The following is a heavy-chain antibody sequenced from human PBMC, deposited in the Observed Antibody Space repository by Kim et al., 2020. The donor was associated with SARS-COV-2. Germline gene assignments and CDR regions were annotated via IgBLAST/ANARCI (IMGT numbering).Heavy chain of an antibody. CDR3: ARHDFWSGFPLDY. J-gene: IGHJ4*02. CDR1: GFNFSSYG. CDR2: IWYDGSDK. Sequence: GGSLRLSCAASGFNFSSYGMHWVRQAPGKGLEWVAVIWYDGSDKYYADSVKGRFTISRDNSKNTLNLQMNSLRAEDTAVYYCARHDFWSGFPLDYWGQGTLVTVSS. V-gene: IGHV3-33*01. D-gene: IGHD3-3*01.